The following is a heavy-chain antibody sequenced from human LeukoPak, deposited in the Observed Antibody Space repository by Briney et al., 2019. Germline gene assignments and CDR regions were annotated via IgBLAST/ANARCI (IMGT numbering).Heavy chain of an antibody. D-gene: IGHD6-13*01. J-gene: IGHJ3*02. CDR1: GFTFSSYA. CDR2: ISYDGSNK. V-gene: IGHV3-30-3*02. CDR3: AKTQRSSSWGSGAFDI. Sequence: GGSLRLSCAASGFTFSSYAMHWVRQAPGKGLEWVAVISYDGSNKYYADSVKGRFTISRDNSKNTLYLQMNSLRAEDTAVYYCAKTQRSSSWGSGAFDIWGQGTMVTVSS.